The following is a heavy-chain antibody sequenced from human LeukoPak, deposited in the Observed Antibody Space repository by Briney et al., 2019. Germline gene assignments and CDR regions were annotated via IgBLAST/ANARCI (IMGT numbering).Heavy chain of an antibody. J-gene: IGHJ4*02. CDR3: AKSRRPYYYDSSGYSPTDY. Sequence: PGGSLRLSCAASGFTFDDYAMHWVRQAPGKGLEWVSGISWNSGSIGYADSVKGRFTISRDNAKNSLYLQMNSLRAEDTALYYCAKSRRPYYYDSSGYSPTDYWGQGTLVTVSS. CDR1: GFTFDDYA. CDR2: ISWNSGSI. D-gene: IGHD3-22*01. V-gene: IGHV3-9*01.